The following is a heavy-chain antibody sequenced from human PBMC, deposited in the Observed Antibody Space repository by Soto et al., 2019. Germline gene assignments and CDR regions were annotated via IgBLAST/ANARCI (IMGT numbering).Heavy chain of an antibody. J-gene: IGHJ6*01. CDR1: GYIFTTYG. CDR3: ARERCSSTSCYKGPFYYYGLDV. Sequence: QVQLVQSGAEVKKPGASVKVSCKASGYIFTTYGMSWVRQAPGQGLEWMGWISAYNGNTKYAQKFQGRVTMTTDTSTSTAYMELRSLRSDDTAVYYCARERCSSTSCYKGPFYYYGLDVW. D-gene: IGHD2-2*02. V-gene: IGHV1-18*01. CDR2: ISAYNGNT.